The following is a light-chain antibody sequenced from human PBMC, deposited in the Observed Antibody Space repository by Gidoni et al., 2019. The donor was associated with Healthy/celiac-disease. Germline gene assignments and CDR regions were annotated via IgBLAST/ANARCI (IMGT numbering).Light chain of an antibody. CDR2: EDY. CDR1: SGSIATYY. J-gene: IGLJ2*01. Sequence: NFMLTQPHSVSESPGKTVTISCTRSSGSIATYYVQWYQQRPGSSPTTVIYEDYQRPSGVPDRFSGSIDRSSNSASLTISGLKTEDEADYYCQSYDTSSVVFGGGTKLTVL. V-gene: IGLV6-57*01. CDR3: QSYDTSSVV.